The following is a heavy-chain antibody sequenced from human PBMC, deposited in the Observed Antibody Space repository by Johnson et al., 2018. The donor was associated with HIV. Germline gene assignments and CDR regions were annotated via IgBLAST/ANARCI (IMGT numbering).Heavy chain of an antibody. J-gene: IGHJ3*02. D-gene: IGHD3-10*01. CDR1: GFSVSSYY. Sequence: VQLVESGGGLVQPGGSLTLSCAAPGFSVSSYYMTWVRQAPGKGLDWVSVISSGGDTYYADSVRGRFSISRDNSKNTLDLQMNRLRDEGTAVYYCVRDTSRGRDAFDIWGQGTMVTVSS. CDR3: VRDTSRGRDAFDI. V-gene: IGHV3-66*01. CDR2: ISSGGDT.